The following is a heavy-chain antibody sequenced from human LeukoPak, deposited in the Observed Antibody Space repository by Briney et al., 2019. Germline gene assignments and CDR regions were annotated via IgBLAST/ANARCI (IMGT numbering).Heavy chain of an antibody. CDR3: AARKDYDILTGQFDF. V-gene: IGHV1-2*02. CDR1: GYTFSGYY. J-gene: IGHJ3*01. CDR2: INPNSGGT. D-gene: IGHD3-9*01. Sequence: ASVKVSCKASGYTFSGYYIHWVRQAPGQGLEWMGWINPNSGGTNYAQKFQGRVTMTRDTSISTAYMELSRLRSDDTAVYYCAARKDYDILTGQFDFWGQGTMVTVS.